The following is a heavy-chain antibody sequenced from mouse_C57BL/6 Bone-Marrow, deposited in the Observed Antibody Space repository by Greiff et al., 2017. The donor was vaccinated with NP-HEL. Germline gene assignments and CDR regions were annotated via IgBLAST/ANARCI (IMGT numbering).Heavy chain of an antibody. J-gene: IGHJ3*01. V-gene: IGHV5-17*01. CDR2: ISSGSSTI. CDR3: ARNYDYEEWFAY. Sequence: EVHLVESGGGLVKPGGSLKLSCAASGFTFSDYGMHWVRQAPEKGLEWVAYISSGSSTIYYADTVKGRFTISRDNAKNTLFLQRTSLRSEDTAMYYCARNYDYEEWFAYWGQGTLVTVSA. CDR1: GFTFSDYG. D-gene: IGHD2-4*01.